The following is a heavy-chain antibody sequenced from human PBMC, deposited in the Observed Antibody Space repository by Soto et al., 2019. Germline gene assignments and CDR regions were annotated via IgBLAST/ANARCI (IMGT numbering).Heavy chain of an antibody. CDR3: ARGKRDSTSCVDV. V-gene: IGHV4-59*01. J-gene: IGHJ6*02. CDR1: TGSINGYY. D-gene: IGHD2-2*01. CDR2: IYSSGST. Sequence: LSLTCRVSTGSINGYYWNWIRQSPGKGLEWIAFIYSSGSTNYNPSLKSRATIPVDRSKNQVSLKLTSVTAADTAVYYCARGKRDSTSCVDVWGQGTTVTVSS.